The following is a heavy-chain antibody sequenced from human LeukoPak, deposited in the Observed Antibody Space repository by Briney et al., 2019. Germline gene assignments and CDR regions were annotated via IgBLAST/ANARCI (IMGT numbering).Heavy chain of an antibody. CDR2: INHSGST. V-gene: IGHV4-34*01. J-gene: IGHJ5*02. CDR3: ARGPLPDP. CDR1: GGSFSGYY. Sequence: PETLSLTCAVYGGSFSGYYWSWIRQPPGKGLEWIGEINHSGSTNYNPSLKSRVTISVDTSKNQFSLKLSSVTAADTAVYYCARGPLPDPWGQGTLVTVSS.